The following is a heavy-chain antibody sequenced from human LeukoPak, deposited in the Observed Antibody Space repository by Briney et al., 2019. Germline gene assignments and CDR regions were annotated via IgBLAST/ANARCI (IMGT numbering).Heavy chain of an antibody. J-gene: IGHJ4*02. V-gene: IGHV4-34*01. D-gene: IGHD2-21*02. Sequence: GSLRLSCAASGSTFGNYYMSWVRQAPGKGLEWIGEINHSGSTNYNPSLKSRVTISVDTSKNQFSLKLSSVTAADTAVYYCARGLSAIVHWGQGTLVTVSS. CDR1: GSTFGNYY. CDR3: ARGLSAIVH. CDR2: INHSGST.